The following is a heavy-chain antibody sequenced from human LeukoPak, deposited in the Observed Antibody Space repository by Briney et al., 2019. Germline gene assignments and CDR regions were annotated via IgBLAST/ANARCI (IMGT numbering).Heavy chain of an antibody. J-gene: IGHJ3*02. Sequence: SETLSLTCTVSGGPISSCYWSWIRQPPGKGLEWIGYIYYSGSTNYNPSLKSRVTISVDTSKNQFSLKLSSVTAADTAVYYCARDPGFLEWLGAFDIWGQGTMVTVSS. CDR1: GGPISSCY. D-gene: IGHD3-3*01. CDR3: ARDPGFLEWLGAFDI. CDR2: IYYSGST. V-gene: IGHV4-59*01.